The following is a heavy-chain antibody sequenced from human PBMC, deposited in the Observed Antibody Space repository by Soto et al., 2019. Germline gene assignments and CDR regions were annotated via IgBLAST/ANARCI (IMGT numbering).Heavy chain of an antibody. D-gene: IGHD1-1*01. V-gene: IGHV3-33*01. CDR1: GFTFSSYG. J-gene: IGHJ4*02. CDR2: IWYDGSNK. Sequence: QVQLVESGGGVVQPGRSLRLSCAASGFTFSSYGMHWVRQAPGKGLEWVAVIWYDGSNKHYADSVKGRFTISRDNSKNTLYLQMNSLRAEDTAVYYCARDLAGPNDYWGQGTLVTVSS. CDR3: ARDLAGPNDY.